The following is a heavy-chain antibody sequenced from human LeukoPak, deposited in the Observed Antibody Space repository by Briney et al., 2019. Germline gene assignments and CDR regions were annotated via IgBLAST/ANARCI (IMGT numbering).Heavy chain of an antibody. CDR1: GFIFSKYS. CDR3: AKDRTGEKSISGNY. V-gene: IGHV3-23*01. D-gene: IGHD2-21*01. J-gene: IGHJ4*02. Sequence: GGSLRLSCAASGFIFSKYSMSWVRQAPGEGLEWVSTISNGGGSTYYADSVKGRFTISRDNSKNTLYLQMNSPRAEDTAVYYCAKDRTGEKSISGNYWGQGILVTVSS. CDR2: ISNGGGST.